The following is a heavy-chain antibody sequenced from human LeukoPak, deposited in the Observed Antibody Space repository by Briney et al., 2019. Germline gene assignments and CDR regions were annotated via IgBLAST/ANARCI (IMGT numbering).Heavy chain of an antibody. V-gene: IGHV1-2*02. CDR2: INPNSGGT. D-gene: IGHD5-12*01. J-gene: IGHJ4*02. CDR3: ARAGYTGFDLGY. CDR1: GYSFTGYY. Sequence: ASVKVSCKASGYSFTGYYMHWVRQAPGQGLEWMGWINPNSGGTNYEQKFQGRVTMTRDTSISTAYMELSRLTSAGTAVYYCARAGYTGFDLGYWGQGTLVTVSS.